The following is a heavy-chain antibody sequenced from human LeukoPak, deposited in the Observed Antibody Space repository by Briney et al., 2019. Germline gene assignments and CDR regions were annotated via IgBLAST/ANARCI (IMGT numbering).Heavy chain of an antibody. V-gene: IGHV3-33*01. D-gene: IGHD2-15*01. CDR1: GFTFSMYA. CDR3: ARVRHDSGG. J-gene: IGHJ4*02. Sequence: GGSLRLSCAASGFTFSMYAMHWVRQAPGKGLEWVATIWYDGNNEYYVESVRGRFTISRDNVKTTLYLQMNSLRGEDTAVYYCARVRHDSGGWGQGTLVTVSS. CDR2: IWYDGNNE.